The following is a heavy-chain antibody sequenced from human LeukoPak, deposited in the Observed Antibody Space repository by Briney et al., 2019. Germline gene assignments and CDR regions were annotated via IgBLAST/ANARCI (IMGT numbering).Heavy chain of an antibody. V-gene: IGHV1-69*13. CDR3: ARDVPVGDGYNEGYDAFDI. CDR2: IIPIFGTA. CDR1: GGTFSSYG. D-gene: IGHD5-24*01. J-gene: IGHJ3*02. Sequence: GASVKVSCKASGGTFSSYGISWVRQAPGQGLEWMGGIIPIFGTANYAQKFQGRVTITADEFTSTAYMELSSLRSEDTAVYYCARDVPVGDGYNEGYDAFDIWGQGTMVTVSS.